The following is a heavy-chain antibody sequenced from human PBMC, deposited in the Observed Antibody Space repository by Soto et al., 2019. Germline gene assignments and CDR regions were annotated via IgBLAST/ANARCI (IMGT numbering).Heavy chain of an antibody. Sequence: EVQLLESGGGLVQPRGSLRLSCAASGFTFSSYAMSWVRQAPGKGLEWVSAISGSGGSTYYADSVKGRFTISRDNSKNTLYLQMNSLRAEDTAVYYCAKDRPQYYDFGSGLYNWFDPWGQGTLVTVSS. CDR2: ISGSGGST. CDR1: GFTFSSYA. V-gene: IGHV3-23*01. CDR3: AKDRPQYYDFGSGLYNWFDP. D-gene: IGHD3-3*01. J-gene: IGHJ5*02.